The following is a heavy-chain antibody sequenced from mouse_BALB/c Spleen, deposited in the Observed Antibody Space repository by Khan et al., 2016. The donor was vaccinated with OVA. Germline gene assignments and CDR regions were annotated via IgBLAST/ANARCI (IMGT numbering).Heavy chain of an antibody. CDR1: GFNIKDTY. Sequence: EVQLQESGAELVKPGASVKLSCIASGFNIKDTYIHWVIQRPEQGLEWIGRIDPAIGYVNYDPNFQGKATITADTSSNTAYLHLNSLTSEDTAVYYCARINCYDVSYWGQGTLVTVSA. CDR3: ARINCYDVSY. CDR2: IDPAIGYV. D-gene: IGHD4-1*01. V-gene: IGHV14-3*02. J-gene: IGHJ3*01.